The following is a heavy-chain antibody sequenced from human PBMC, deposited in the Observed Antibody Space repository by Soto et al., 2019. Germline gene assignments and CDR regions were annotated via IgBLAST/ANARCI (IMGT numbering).Heavy chain of an antibody. J-gene: IGHJ6*02. V-gene: IGHV1-69*13. D-gene: IGHD1-26*01. CDR2: IIPIFGTA. Sequence: GASVKVSCKASGGTFSSYAISWVRQAPGQGLEWMGGIIPIFGTANYAQKFQGRVTITADESTSTAYMELSSLRSEDTAVYYCATSIVGATYYYYGMDVWGQGTTVTVSS. CDR1: GGTFSSYA. CDR3: ATSIVGATYYYYGMDV.